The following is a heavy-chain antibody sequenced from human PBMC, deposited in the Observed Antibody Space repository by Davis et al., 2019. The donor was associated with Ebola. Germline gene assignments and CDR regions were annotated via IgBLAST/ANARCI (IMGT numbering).Heavy chain of an antibody. V-gene: IGHV3-53*01. CDR1: LVTVRSKY. D-gene: IGHD1-26*01. CDR3: ATFSSGSYSPIDY. CDR2: IYSVGST. Sequence: PGGSLRLSSSTPLVTVRSKYMSWVRPAPGKGLEWVSVIYSVGSTYYADSVKGRFTISRDNSKNTLYVQMNSLRAEDTAVYYCATFSSGSYSPIDYWGQGTLVTVSS. J-gene: IGHJ4*02.